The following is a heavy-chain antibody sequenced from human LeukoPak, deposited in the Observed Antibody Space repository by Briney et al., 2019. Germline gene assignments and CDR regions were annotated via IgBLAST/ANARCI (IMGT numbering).Heavy chain of an antibody. Sequence: SETLSLTCAVDGGSFSGYYWSWFRQPPGKGLEWIGEIHYTGATNYSPSLNGRVTISPGTSNNQVSLRMKSVTAADTAVYYCARVITVVSYFDLWGRGTLVTVSS. V-gene: IGHV4-34*01. CDR3: ARVITVVSYFDL. J-gene: IGHJ2*01. CDR1: GGSFSGYY. CDR2: IHYTGAT. D-gene: IGHD1-20*01.